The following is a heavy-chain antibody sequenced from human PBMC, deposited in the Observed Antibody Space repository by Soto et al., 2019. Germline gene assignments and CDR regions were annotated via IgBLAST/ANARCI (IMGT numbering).Heavy chain of an antibody. J-gene: IGHJ6*02. CDR3: ARDQEYYDSSVYYGMDV. V-gene: IGHV1-69*06. D-gene: IGHD3-22*01. CDR1: GGTFSSYA. Sequence: SVKVSCKASGGTFSSYAISWVRQAPGQGLEWMGGIIPIFGTANYAQKFRGRVTITADKSTSTAYMELSSLRSEDTAVYYCARDQEYYDSSVYYGMDVWGQGTTVTVSS. CDR2: IIPIFGTA.